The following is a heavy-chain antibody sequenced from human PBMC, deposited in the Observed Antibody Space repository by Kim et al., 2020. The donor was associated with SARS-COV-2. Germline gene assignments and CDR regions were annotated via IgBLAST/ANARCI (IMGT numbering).Heavy chain of an antibody. CDR3: ARGRFTTIFGVIIRFD. J-gene: IGHJ4*01. CDR1: GYTFTRYD. Sequence: ASVKVSCKAAGYTFTRYDINWVRQAPGKGFEWMGWMNPNSGNTGYAQKFQGKDSSNSDTSKSTAYMELRGPRFEGTGLYYFARGRFTTIFGVIIRFD. CDR2: MNPNSGNT. D-gene: IGHD3-3*01. V-gene: IGHV1-8*01.